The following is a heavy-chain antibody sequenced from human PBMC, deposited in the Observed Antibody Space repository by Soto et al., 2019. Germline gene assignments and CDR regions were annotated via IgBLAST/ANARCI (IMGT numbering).Heavy chain of an antibody. J-gene: IGHJ5*02. Sequence: GESLKISCKGSGYSFTNYWIAWVRQMPGKGLEYMGIIYPSDSTARYSPSFQGQVAISADKSISTAYLQWNSLKASDTAMYYCARHGFYGDYSSNYFDPWGQGTLVTVSS. CDR2: IYPSDSTA. V-gene: IGHV5-51*01. D-gene: IGHD4-17*01. CDR3: ARHGFYGDYSSNYFDP. CDR1: GYSFTNYW.